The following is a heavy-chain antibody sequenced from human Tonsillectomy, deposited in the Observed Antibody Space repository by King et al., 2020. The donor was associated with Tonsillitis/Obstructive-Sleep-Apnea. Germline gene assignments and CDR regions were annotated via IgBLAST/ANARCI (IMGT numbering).Heavy chain of an antibody. J-gene: IGHJ6*03. CDR3: ARTYAPLRFVEWSAYYYYYMDV. CDR1: GGSISSSSYY. CDR2: IYYSGST. D-gene: IGHD3-3*01. Sequence: QMQLQESGPGLVKPSETLSLTCTVSGGSISSSSYYWGWIRQPPGKGLEWIGGIYYSGSTYYNPSLKSRVTISVATSKNQFSLRLSSVTAADTAVYYCARTYAPLRFVEWSAYYYYYMDVWGKGTTVTVSS. V-gene: IGHV4-39*01.